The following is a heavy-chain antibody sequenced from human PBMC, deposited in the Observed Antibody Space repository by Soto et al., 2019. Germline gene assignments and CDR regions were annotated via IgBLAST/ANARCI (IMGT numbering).Heavy chain of an antibody. J-gene: IGHJ4*02. Sequence: SVNVSGKASAYTFTSYYMHWVRQAPGQGLEWMGRIIPILGIANYAQKFQGRVTITADKSTSTAYMELSSLRSEDTAVYYCARAPNIVATTEFDYWGQGTLVTVSS. CDR2: IIPILGIA. D-gene: IGHD5-12*01. V-gene: IGHV1-69*04. CDR1: AYTFTSYY. CDR3: ARAPNIVATTEFDY.